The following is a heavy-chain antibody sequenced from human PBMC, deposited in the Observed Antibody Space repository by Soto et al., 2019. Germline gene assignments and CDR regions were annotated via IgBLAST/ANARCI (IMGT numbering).Heavy chain of an antibody. CDR1: VFNFNNYG. D-gene: IGHD2-2*01. V-gene: IGHV3-21*01. Sequence: GGSLILSCAVSVFNFNNYGINWVRQAPGKGLEWVSSVSKSDYTYYSDSVKGRFTISRDNAKNSVSLQMNTLRAEDTAVYYCAREDSIIIPAVSDFWGQGTLVTVSS. CDR2: VSKSDYT. CDR3: AREDSIIIPAVSDF. J-gene: IGHJ4*02.